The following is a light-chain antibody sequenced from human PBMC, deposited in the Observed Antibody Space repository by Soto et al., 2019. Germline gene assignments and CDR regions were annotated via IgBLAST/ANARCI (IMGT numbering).Light chain of an antibody. Sequence: QLVLTQSPSASASLGASVKLTCTLSSGHNSYAIAWHQQQPEKGPRYLMKLNSDGSHNKGDGIPDRCSGSSSGAERYLTVSSLQSEDEADYYCQTWGTGIRVFGGGTKLAV. J-gene: IGLJ3*02. CDR2: LNSDGSH. CDR3: QTWGTGIRV. V-gene: IGLV4-69*01. CDR1: SGHNSYA.